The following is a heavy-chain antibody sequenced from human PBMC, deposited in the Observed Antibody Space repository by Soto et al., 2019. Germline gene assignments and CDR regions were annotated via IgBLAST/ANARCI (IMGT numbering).Heavy chain of an antibody. CDR3: ARDQSPSSGWPGMDV. Sequence: ASVKVSCKASGYTFTDYYMHWVRQAPGQGLEWMGWINPNSGGTNYAQKFQGRVTMTRDTSISTAYMELNRLRSDDTAVYYCARDQSPSSGWPGMDVWGQGTTVSVSS. D-gene: IGHD6-19*01. CDR1: GYTFTDYY. V-gene: IGHV1-2*02. J-gene: IGHJ6*02. CDR2: INPNSGGT.